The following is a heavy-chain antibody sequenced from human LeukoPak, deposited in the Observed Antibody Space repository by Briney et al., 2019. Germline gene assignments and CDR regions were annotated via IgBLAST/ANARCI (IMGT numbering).Heavy chain of an antibody. V-gene: IGHV4-59*11. CDR3: ARRSGVFASRDSRYYFDH. J-gene: IGHJ4*02. D-gene: IGHD2-21*01. CDR2: IYYSGST. CDR1: GGSISSHY. Sequence: PSQTLSLTCIVSGGSISSHYWSWIRQPPGKGLEYIGYIYYSGSTDYNPSLKSRVTISLDTSKNQFSLNLTSVTAADTAVYYCARRSGVFASRDSRYYFDHWGQGILVTVSS.